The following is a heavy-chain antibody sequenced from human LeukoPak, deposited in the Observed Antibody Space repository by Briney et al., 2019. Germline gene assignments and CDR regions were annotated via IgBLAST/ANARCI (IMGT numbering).Heavy chain of an antibody. V-gene: IGHV3-48*01. D-gene: IGHD3-16*01. CDR2: ISRTSSTI. CDR1: GFIFGDYT. Sequence: GGSLRLSCAASGFIFGDYTVNWVRQAPGKGLEWLSYISRTSSTIYYADSVKGRFTISRDNAKNSLYLQMNGLRAEDTAVYYCARGLGDTFFDYWGQGTLVAVSS. J-gene: IGHJ4*02. CDR3: ARGLGDTFFDY.